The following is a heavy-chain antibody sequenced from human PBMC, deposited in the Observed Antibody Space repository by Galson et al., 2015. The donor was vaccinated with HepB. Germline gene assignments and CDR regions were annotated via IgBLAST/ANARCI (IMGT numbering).Heavy chain of an antibody. Sequence: SLRLSCAASGFTFSSYSMNWVRQAPGKGLEWVSYISSSSSTIYYADSVKGRFTISRDNAKNSLYLQMNSLRDEDTAVYYCARGSGRELGPEPAFDYWGPGTLVTVSS. J-gene: IGHJ4*02. D-gene: IGHD1-26*01. V-gene: IGHV3-48*02. CDR2: ISSSSSTI. CDR1: GFTFSSYS. CDR3: ARGSGRELGPEPAFDY.